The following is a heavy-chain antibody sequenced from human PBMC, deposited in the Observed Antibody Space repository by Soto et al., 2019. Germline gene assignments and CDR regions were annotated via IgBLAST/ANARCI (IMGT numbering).Heavy chain of an antibody. CDR2: INAGNGNT. Sequence: QVQLVQSGAEVKKPGASVKVSCKASGYTFTSYAMHWVRQAPGQRLEWMGGINAGNGNTKYSQKLQGRVTITRDTSASTAYMELSSLRAEDTAVYYCARDHNWKYDFDYWGQGTLVTVSS. V-gene: IGHV1-3*01. CDR3: ARDHNWKYDFDY. CDR1: GYTFTSYA. D-gene: IGHD1-7*01. J-gene: IGHJ4*02.